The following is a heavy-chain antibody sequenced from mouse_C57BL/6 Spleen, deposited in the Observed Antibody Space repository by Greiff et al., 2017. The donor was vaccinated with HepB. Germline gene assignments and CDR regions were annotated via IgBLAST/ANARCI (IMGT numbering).Heavy chain of an antibody. V-gene: IGHV5-4*01. Sequence: EVQLVESGGGLVKPGGSLKLSCAASGFTFSSYAMSWVRQTPEKRLEWVATISDGGSYTYYPDNVKGRFTISRDNAKNNLYLQMSHLKSEDTAMYYCAGYDGGFAYWGQGTLVTVSA. D-gene: IGHD2-2*01. CDR1: GFTFSSYA. J-gene: IGHJ3*01. CDR2: ISDGGSYT. CDR3: AGYDGGFAY.